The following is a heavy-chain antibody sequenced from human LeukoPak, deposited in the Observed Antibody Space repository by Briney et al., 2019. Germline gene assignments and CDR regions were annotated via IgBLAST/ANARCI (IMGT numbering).Heavy chain of an antibody. Sequence: GRSLRLSCAASGFTFSSYWMHWVRQAPGKGLVWVSRINSDGSSTTYADSVKGRFTISRDNAKNTLYLQMNSLRAEDTAMYYCARALYGSGNYYYPGDYWGQGTLVTVSS. D-gene: IGHD3-10*01. CDR1: GFTFSSYW. CDR2: INSDGSST. CDR3: ARALYGSGNYYYPGDY. J-gene: IGHJ4*02. V-gene: IGHV3-74*01.